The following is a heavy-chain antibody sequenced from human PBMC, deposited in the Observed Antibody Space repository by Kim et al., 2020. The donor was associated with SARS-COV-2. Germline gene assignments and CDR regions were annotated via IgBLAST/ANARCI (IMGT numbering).Heavy chain of an antibody. CDR2: ISIDGSIT. V-gene: IGHV3-74*01. CDR1: RFTFNNYW. J-gene: IGHJ6*02. CDR3: ARGFLRDGFDV. Sequence: GGSLRLSCAVSRFTFNNYWINWVRHAPGKGLVWVSRISIDGSITNYADSVKGRFTISRDNAENTLYLQMNSLRAEDTAVYYCARGFLRDGFDVWGQGTTVTVSS. D-gene: IGHD3-10*01.